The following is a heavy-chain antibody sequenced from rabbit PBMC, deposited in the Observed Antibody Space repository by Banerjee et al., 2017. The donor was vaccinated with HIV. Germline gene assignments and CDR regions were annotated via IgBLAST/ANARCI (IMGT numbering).Heavy chain of an antibody. CDR1: GFTISSRYY. V-gene: IGHV1S45*01. D-gene: IGHD1-1*01. CDR2: IYAGDGNT. Sequence: QEQLVESGGGLVQPEGSLTLTCTASGFTISSRYYMCWVRQAPGKGLEWIACIYAGDGNTYYASWAKGRFTISKTSSTTVTLQMTSLTPADTATYFCARSSAYADGMDLWGPGTLVT. CDR3: ARSSAYADGMDL. J-gene: IGHJ6*01.